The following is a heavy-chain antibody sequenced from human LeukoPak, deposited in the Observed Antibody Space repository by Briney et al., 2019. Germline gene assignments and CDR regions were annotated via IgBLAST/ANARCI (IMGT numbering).Heavy chain of an antibody. CDR2: IYYSGST. D-gene: IGHD3-16*01. Sequence: SETLSLTCTVSGGSISSSSYYWGWIRQPPGKGLEWIGSIYYSGSTYYNPSLKSRVTVSVDTSKNQSSLKLSSVTAADTAVYYCARHVVITFGGANWFDPWGQGTLVTVSS. CDR3: ARHVVITFGGANWFDP. V-gene: IGHV4-39*01. J-gene: IGHJ5*02. CDR1: GGSISSSSYY.